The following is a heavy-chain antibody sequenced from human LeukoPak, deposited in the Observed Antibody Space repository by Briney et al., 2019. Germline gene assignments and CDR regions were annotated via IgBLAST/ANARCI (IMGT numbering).Heavy chain of an antibody. Sequence: PSETLSLTCTVSGGAISSGFYWWIWIRQPAGKGLEWIGRIYTSGSTDYNPSLKSRVTISVDTSKNQFSLKLSSVTAADTAVYYCARRAVGGITGPGEDVWGKGTTVTVAS. CDR3: ARRAVGGITGPGEDV. D-gene: IGHD1-20*01. J-gene: IGHJ6*04. V-gene: IGHV4-61*02. CDR1: GGAISSGFYW. CDR2: IYTSGST.